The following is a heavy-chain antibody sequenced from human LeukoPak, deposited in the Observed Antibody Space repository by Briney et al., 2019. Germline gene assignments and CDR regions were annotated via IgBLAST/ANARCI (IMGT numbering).Heavy chain of an antibody. D-gene: IGHD3-22*01. CDR1: GFTFSNYW. J-gene: IGHJ4*02. Sequence: GGSLRLSCAASGFTFSNYWMHWVRQAPGKGLEWVANIKQDGSEKYYVDSVKGRFTISRDNAKNSLYLQMNSLRAEDTAVYYCARNKDYYDSSGSFDYWGQGTLVTVSS. CDR2: IKQDGSEK. CDR3: ARNKDYYDSSGSFDY. V-gene: IGHV3-7*01.